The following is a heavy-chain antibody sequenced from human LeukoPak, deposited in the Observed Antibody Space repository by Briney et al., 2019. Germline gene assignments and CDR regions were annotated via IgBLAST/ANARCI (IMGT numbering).Heavy chain of an antibody. CDR1: GFTLSSYW. CDR3: ARDLSGVTGYTYGRGIDY. Sequence: PGGSLRLSCAASGFTLSSYWMSWVRQAPGKGLEWVANIKKDGGEKYYVDSVKGRFTISRDNAKTSLYLQTNSLRAEDTAVYYCARDLSGVTGYTYGRGIDYWGQGTLVTVSS. V-gene: IGHV3-7*01. CDR2: IKKDGGEK. J-gene: IGHJ4*02. D-gene: IGHD5-18*01.